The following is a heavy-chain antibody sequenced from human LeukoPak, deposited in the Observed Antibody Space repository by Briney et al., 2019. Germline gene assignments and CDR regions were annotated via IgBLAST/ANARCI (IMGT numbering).Heavy chain of an antibody. CDR3: ARDNPIAAAGTFDY. CDR2: IIPILGIA. D-gene: IGHD6-13*01. J-gene: IGHJ4*02. Sequence: ASVIVSCKASGGTFSSYAISWVRQAPGQGLEWMGRIIPILGIANYAQKFQGRVTITADKSTSTAYMELSSLRSEDTAVYYCARDNPIAAAGTFDYWGQGTLVTVSS. CDR1: GGTFSSYA. V-gene: IGHV1-69*04.